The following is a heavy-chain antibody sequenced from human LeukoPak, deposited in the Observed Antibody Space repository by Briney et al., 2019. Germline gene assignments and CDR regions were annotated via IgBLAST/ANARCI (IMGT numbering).Heavy chain of an antibody. CDR1: GFSFGSEA. Sequence: GGSLRLSCVVSGFSFGSEAMSWVRQAPGRGLEWVSSISPGGGTTYYADSVKGRFTISRDNSENTLYVEMNSLRAEDTAIYYCAKSRSGSANWALRIFDNWGQGTLVSVSS. D-gene: IGHD3-10*01. V-gene: IGHV3-23*01. J-gene: IGHJ4*02. CDR3: AKSRSGSANWALRIFDN. CDR2: ISPGGGTT.